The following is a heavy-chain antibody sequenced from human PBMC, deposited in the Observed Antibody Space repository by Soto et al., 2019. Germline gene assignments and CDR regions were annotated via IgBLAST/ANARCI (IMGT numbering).Heavy chain of an antibody. D-gene: IGHD1-26*01. CDR1: GFTFNTYG. CDR2: IYYDGRNK. J-gene: IGHJ4*02. Sequence: QVQLVESGGGVVQPGRSLRLSCAASGFTFNTYGMHWVRQAPGKGREWVAVIYYDGRNKYYADSVKGRFTISRDNSKNTLNLQMNSLRVEDTAVYYCARDLGELWPSVGGYWGQGTLVTVSS. CDR3: ARDLGELWPSVGGY. V-gene: IGHV3-33*01.